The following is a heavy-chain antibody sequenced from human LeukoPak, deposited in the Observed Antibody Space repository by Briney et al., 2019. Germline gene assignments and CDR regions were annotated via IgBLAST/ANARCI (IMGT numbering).Heavy chain of an antibody. Sequence: GGSLRLSCAASGFSFSSYGMHWVRQAPGKGLEWVAFIRYDGSSKYYADSVKGRFTISRDNSKNTLYLQMSSLRAEDTAVYYCAKGIEQWLVVYFDYWGQGTLVTVSS. D-gene: IGHD6-19*01. CDR1: GFSFSSYG. CDR2: IRYDGSSK. CDR3: AKGIEQWLVVYFDY. J-gene: IGHJ4*02. V-gene: IGHV3-30*02.